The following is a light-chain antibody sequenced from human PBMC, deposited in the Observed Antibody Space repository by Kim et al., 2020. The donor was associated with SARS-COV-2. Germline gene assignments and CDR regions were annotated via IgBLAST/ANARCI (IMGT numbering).Light chain of an antibody. V-gene: IGLV3-21*04. J-gene: IGLJ2*01. CDR2: FDS. CDR3: QVWDTGSTHVV. Sequence: SYELTQPPSLSVAPGKTASITCGGNNIVTKSVHWYQQKPGQAPVLVIYFDSDRPSGIPERFSGSISGNTATLTISRVEAGDEADYYCQVWDTGSTHVVFGGGTQLTVL. CDR1: NIVTKS.